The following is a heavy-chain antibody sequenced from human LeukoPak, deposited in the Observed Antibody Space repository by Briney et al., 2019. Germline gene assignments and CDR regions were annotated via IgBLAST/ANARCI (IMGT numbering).Heavy chain of an antibody. CDR1: GFAFNNYA. CDR3: AKGAARPTAGVADY. Sequence: PGGSLRLSCAASGFAFNNYAMHWVRQAPGKGLEWVSGISWNSGALGYADSVRGRFTISRDNAKNSLYLQMNSLRAEDTALYYRAKGAARPTAGVADYWGQGTLVTVSS. J-gene: IGHJ4*02. CDR2: ISWNSGAL. D-gene: IGHD6-6*01. V-gene: IGHV3-9*01.